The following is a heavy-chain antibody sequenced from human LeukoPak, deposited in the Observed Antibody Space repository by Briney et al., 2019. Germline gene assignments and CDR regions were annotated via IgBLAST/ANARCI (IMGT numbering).Heavy chain of an antibody. CDR3: ARDPGVGYCSGGSCYDLGY. V-gene: IGHV4-61*02. CDR2: IYTSGST. CDR1: GGSISSGSYY. Sequence: PSETLSLTCTVSGGSISSGSYYWSWIRQPAGKGLEWIGRIYTSGSTNYNPSLKSRVTISVGTSKNQFSLKLSSVTAADTAVYYCARDPGVGYCSGGSCYDLGYWGQGTLVTVSS. D-gene: IGHD2-15*01. J-gene: IGHJ4*02.